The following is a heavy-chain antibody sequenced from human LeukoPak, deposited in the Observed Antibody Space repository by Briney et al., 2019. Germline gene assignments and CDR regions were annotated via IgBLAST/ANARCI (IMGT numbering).Heavy chain of an antibody. V-gene: IGHV3-7*01. Sequence: GSLRLSCATSGFTFNNYWTSWVRQAPGTGLEWVANIEPDGSEKYYLDSVKGRFTISRDNAKNSLYLQMDSLRADDTAVYYCARETTPDYSYYYMDVWGKGTTVTVSS. CDR2: IEPDGSEK. CDR1: GFTFNNYW. J-gene: IGHJ6*03. CDR3: ARETTPDYSYYYMDV. D-gene: IGHD1-14*01.